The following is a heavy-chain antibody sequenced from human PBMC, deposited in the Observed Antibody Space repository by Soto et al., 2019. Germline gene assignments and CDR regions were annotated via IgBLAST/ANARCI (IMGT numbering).Heavy chain of an antibody. J-gene: IGHJ4*02. CDR2: ISYDGNNK. CDR1: GFTFSSYA. CDR3: AREDYGGVYFDY. Sequence: QVQLVESGGGVVQPGRSLRLSCAASGFTFSSYAMHWVRQAPGKGLEWVTVISYDGNNKYYADSVKGRFTISSDNSKNTLYLHVNSLRAEDTAVYYCAREDYGGVYFDYWGQGTLVTVSS. D-gene: IGHD4-17*01. V-gene: IGHV3-30-3*01.